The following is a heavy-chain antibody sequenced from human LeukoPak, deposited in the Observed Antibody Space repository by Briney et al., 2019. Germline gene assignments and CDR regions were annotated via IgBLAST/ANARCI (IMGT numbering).Heavy chain of an antibody. J-gene: IGHJ4*02. CDR3: ARDPGLVPAANDY. CDR1: GGTFSSYT. CDR2: IIPIVGIA. Sequence: SLKVSCKASGGTFSSYTISWVRQAPGQGLEWMGRIIPIVGIANYAQKFQGRVTLTADKSTSTAYMELSSLRSEDTAVYYCARDPGLVPAANDYWGQGTLVTVSS. V-gene: IGHV1-69*04. D-gene: IGHD2-2*01.